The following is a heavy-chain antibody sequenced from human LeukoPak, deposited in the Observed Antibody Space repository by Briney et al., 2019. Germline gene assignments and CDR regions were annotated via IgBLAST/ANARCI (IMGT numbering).Heavy chain of an antibody. D-gene: IGHD1-7*01. J-gene: IGHJ4*02. CDR3: ARAGSNWNYVY. Sequence: PGGSLRLSCAASGFTFRGFLMSWVRQTPGKGLEWVANIKQDGSKKYYADSVKGRFTISRDNTKNSLSLQMNSLRAEDTAVYYCARAGSNWNYVYWGQGTLVTVSS. CDR2: IKQDGSKK. V-gene: IGHV3-7*01. CDR1: GFTFRGFL.